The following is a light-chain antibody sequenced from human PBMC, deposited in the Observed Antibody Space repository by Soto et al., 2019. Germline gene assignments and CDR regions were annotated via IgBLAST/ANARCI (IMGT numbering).Light chain of an antibody. Sequence: QSVLTQPPSASGTPGQTVTISCSGSRSNVGRNAVSWYQQVPGMAPKLLVFATNKRPSGVPDRFSGSASGASASLAISGLQSEDEADCYCAAWDDTLNGPLFGGGTKLTVL. CDR2: ATN. V-gene: IGLV1-44*01. J-gene: IGLJ2*01. CDR3: AAWDDTLNGPL. CDR1: RSNVGRNA.